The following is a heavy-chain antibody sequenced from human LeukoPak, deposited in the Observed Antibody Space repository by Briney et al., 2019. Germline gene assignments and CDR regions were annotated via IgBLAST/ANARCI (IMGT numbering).Heavy chain of an antibody. CDR3: AREGTGYYGSRDSRRFSSSSSIDAFDI. V-gene: IGHV1-46*01. CDR2: INPSGGST. D-gene: IGHD6-6*01. J-gene: IGHJ3*02. CDR1: GYTFTSYY. Sequence: ASVKVSCKASGYTFTSYYMHWVRRAPGQGLEWMGIINPSGGSTSYAQKFQGRVTMTRDTSTSTVYMELSSLRSEDTAVYYCAREGTGYYGSRDSRRFSSSSSIDAFDIWGQGTMVTVSS.